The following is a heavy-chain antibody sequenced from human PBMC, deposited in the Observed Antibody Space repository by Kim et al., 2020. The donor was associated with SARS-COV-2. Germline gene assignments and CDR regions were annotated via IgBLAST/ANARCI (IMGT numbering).Heavy chain of an antibody. J-gene: IGHJ4*02. CDR3: AKAGRGKRSTMWGWGYYFDY. Sequence: GGSLRLSCAASGFTFSSYAMSWVRQAPGKGLEWVSVIYSGGSSTYYADSVKGRFTISRDNSKNTLYLQMNSLRAEDTAVYYCAKAGRGKRSTMWGWGYYFDYWGQGTLVTVSS. D-gene: IGHD3-10*01. CDR2: IYSGGSST. CDR1: GFTFSSYA. V-gene: IGHV3-23*03.